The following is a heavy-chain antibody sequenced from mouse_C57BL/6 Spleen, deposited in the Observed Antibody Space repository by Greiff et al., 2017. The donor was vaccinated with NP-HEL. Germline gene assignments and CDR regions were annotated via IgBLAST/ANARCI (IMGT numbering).Heavy chain of an antibody. V-gene: IGHV5-6*01. J-gene: IGHJ2*01. CDR2: ISSGGSYT. CDR1: GFPFSSYG. Sequence: VQLVESGGDLVKPGGFLKLSCAASGFPFSSYGMSWVRPTPDKRLEWVATISSGGSYTYYPDSVKGRFTISRDNAKNTLYLQMSSLKSEDTAMYYCASQLTGTAFDYWGQGTTLTVSS. D-gene: IGHD4-1*01. CDR3: ASQLTGTAFDY.